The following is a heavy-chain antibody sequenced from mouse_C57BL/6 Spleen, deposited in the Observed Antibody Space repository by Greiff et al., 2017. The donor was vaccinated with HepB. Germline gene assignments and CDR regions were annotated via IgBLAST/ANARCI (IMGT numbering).Heavy chain of an antibody. V-gene: IGHV5-17*01. CDR3: ARAYYSNYECAMDY. D-gene: IGHD2-5*01. J-gene: IGHJ4*01. CDR2: ISSGSSTI. CDR1: GFTFSDYG. Sequence: EVQLVESGGGLVKPGGSLKLSCAASGFTFSDYGMHWVRQAPEKGLEWVAYISSGSSTIYYADTVKGRFTISRDNAKNTLFLQMTSLRSEDTAMYYCARAYYSNYECAMDYWGQGTSVTVSS.